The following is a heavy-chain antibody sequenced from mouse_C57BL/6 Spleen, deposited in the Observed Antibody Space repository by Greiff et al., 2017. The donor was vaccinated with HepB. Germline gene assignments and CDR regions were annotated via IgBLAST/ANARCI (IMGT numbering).Heavy chain of an antibody. CDR3: ARLYGSSYFDV. CDR1: GFTFSSYG. J-gene: IGHJ1*03. V-gene: IGHV5-6*02. D-gene: IGHD1-1*01. CDR2: ISSGGSYT. Sequence: DVMLVESGGDLVKPGGSLKLSCAASGFTFSSYGMSWVRQTPDKRLEWVATISSGGSYTYYPDSVKGRFTISRDNAKNTLYLQMSSLKSEDTAMYYCARLYGSSYFDVWGTGTTVTVSS.